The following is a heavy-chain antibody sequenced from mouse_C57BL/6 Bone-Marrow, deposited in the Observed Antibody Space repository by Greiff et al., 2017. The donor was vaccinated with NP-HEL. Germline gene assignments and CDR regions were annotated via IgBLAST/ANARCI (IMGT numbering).Heavy chain of an antibody. CDR2: IYPRSGNT. CDR3: ANGYPAWFAY. J-gene: IGHJ3*01. V-gene: IGHV1-81*01. D-gene: IGHD2-2*01. Sequence: QVHVKQSGAELARPGASVKLSCKASGYTFTSYGISWVKQRTGQGLEWIGEIYPRSGNTYYNEKFKGKATLTADKSSSTAYMELRSLTSEDSAVYFCANGYPAWFAYWGQGTLVTVSA. CDR1: GYTFTSYG.